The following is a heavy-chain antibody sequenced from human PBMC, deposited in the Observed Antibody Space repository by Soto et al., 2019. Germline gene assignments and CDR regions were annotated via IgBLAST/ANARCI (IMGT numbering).Heavy chain of an antibody. V-gene: IGHV3-7*01. CDR2: IKQDGSEK. J-gene: IGHJ4*02. CDR3: ARDRSPRVPAALDY. CDR1: GFTFSSYW. D-gene: IGHD2-2*01. Sequence: GGSLRLSCAASGFTFSSYWMSWVRQAPGKGLEWVANIKQDGSEKYYVDSVKGRFTISRDNAKNSLYLQMNSLRAEDTAVYYCARDRSPRVPAALDYWGQGTLVTVSS.